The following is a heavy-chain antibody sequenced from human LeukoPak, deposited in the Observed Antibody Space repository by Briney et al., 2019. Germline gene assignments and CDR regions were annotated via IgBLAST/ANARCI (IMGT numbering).Heavy chain of an antibody. CDR1: GYTFTSYD. V-gene: IGHV1-8*03. D-gene: IGHD3-10*01. Sequence: ASAKVSCKASGYTFTSYDINWVRQATGQGLEWMGWMDPNSGNTGYAQKFQGRVTITRNTSISTAYMELSSLRSEDTAEYYCARVQISGPRWFDPWGQGTLVTVSS. CDR2: MDPNSGNT. J-gene: IGHJ5*02. CDR3: ARVQISGPRWFDP.